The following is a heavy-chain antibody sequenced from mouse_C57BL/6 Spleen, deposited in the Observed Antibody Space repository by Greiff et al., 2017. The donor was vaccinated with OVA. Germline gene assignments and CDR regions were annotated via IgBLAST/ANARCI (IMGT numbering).Heavy chain of an antibody. V-gene: IGHV3-1*01. Sequence: EVQLQQSGPGMVKPSQSLSLTCTVTGYSITSGYDWHWIRHFPGNQLEWMGYISYSGSTNYKQYLKSRITITHDTAKNHFFLKVNSVTTEDTATYYCARGGDGDYFDYGGQGTTLTVSS. J-gene: IGHJ2*01. CDR1: GYSITSGYD. CDR3: ARGGDGDYFDY. D-gene: IGHD3-3*01. CDR2: ISYSGST.